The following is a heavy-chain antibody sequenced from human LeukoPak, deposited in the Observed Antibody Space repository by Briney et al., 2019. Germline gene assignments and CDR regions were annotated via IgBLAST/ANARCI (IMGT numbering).Heavy chain of an antibody. CDR2: IYTSGST. D-gene: IGHD6-6*01. CDR3: ARGGIAARPYYYHYMDV. Sequence: SETLSLTCTVSGGSISSGSYYWSWIRQPAGKGLEWIGRIYTSGSTNYNPSLKSRVTISVDTSKNQFSLKLSSVTAADTAVYYCARGGIAARPYYYHYMDVWGKGTTVTVSS. J-gene: IGHJ6*03. CDR1: GGSISSGSYY. V-gene: IGHV4-61*02.